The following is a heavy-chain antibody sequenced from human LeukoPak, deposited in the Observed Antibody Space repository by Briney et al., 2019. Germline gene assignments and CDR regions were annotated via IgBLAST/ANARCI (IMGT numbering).Heavy chain of an antibody. D-gene: IGHD2-21*01. Sequence: ASVKVSCKASGFTFTSYGISWVRQAPGQGLEWMGWISAYNGNTNYAQKLQGRVTMTTDTSTSTAYMELRSLRSDDTAVYYCARDMIATFGYNWFDPWGQGTLVTVSS. V-gene: IGHV1-18*01. J-gene: IGHJ5*02. CDR2: ISAYNGNT. CDR3: ARDMIATFGYNWFDP. CDR1: GFTFTSYG.